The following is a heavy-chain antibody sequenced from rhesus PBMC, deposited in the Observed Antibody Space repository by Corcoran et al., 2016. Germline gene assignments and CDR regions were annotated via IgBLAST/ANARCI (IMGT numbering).Heavy chain of an antibody. Sequence: QVTLKESGPALVKPTQTLTLTCTFSGFSLSPSGLGVGWIRQPPGKPLEGLENIYWDDDMYYTKSLKSRLTHSKDNSKTPVVLKMTNMDPVDTATYYCVRIQYISGKNRFDVWGAGVLVTVSS. J-gene: IGHJ5-1*01. V-gene: IGHV2S1*01. D-gene: IGHD4-23*01. CDR1: GFSLSPSGLG. CDR2: IYWDDDM. CDR3: VRIQYISGKNRFDV.